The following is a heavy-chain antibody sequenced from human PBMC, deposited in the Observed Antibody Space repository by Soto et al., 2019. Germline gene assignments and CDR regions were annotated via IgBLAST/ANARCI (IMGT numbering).Heavy chain of an antibody. CDR3: ARGGWLQNPGSDY. V-gene: IGHV3-30*03. J-gene: IGHJ4*02. CDR1: GFSFSSHA. Sequence: QVQLVESGGGVVQPGTSLRLSCAASGFSFSSHAMHWVCQAPGKGLEWVAVISYHGVNKYYADSVRGRFTISRDNSKNRVYLQLDRLGTDDTGVYHCARGGWLQNPGSDYWGQGILVTVSS. D-gene: IGHD3-10*01. CDR2: ISYHGVNK.